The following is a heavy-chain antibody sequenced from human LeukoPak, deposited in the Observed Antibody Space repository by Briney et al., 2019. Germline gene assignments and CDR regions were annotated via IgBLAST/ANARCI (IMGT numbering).Heavy chain of an antibody. CDR2: ISASGYST. V-gene: IGHV3-23*01. J-gene: IGHJ4*02. D-gene: IGHD3-22*01. CDR1: GFTFSSYA. Sequence: GGSLRLSCAASGFTFSSYAMSWVRQAPGKGLEWVSVISASGYSTYYAESVKGRFTISKDNAKNTLFLQMNSLRAEDTAVYYCARAGPDDGVGYYGSFDYWGQGTLVTVSS. CDR3: ARAGPDDGVGYYGSFDY.